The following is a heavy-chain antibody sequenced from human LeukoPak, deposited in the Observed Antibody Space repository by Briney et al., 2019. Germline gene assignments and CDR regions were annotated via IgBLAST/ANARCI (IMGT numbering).Heavy chain of an antibody. J-gene: IGHJ4*02. Sequence: GGSLRLSCAASGFTFSSYGMHWVRQAPGKGLEWVAVIWYDGSNKYYADSVKGRFTISRDNSKNTLYLQMNSLRAEDTAVYYCAKGSYDSSGPDYWGQGTLVTVSS. CDR3: AKGSYDSSGPDY. D-gene: IGHD3-22*01. CDR1: GFTFSSYG. CDR2: IWYDGSNK. V-gene: IGHV3-30*02.